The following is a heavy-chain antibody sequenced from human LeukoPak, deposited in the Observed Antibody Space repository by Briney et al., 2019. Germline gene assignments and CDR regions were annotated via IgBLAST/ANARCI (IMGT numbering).Heavy chain of an antibody. J-gene: IGHJ4*02. Sequence: PSETLSLTCAVYGGSFNDYYWTWIRQPPGKGLEWIGEISHTGSANYDPSLKSRVTMSVDTSKNQFSLKLSSVAATDTAVYYCARVSGTFVTSPCYWGQGTLVTVSS. CDR2: ISHTGSA. V-gene: IGHV4-34*01. CDR1: GGSFNDYY. CDR3: ARVSGTFVTSPCY. D-gene: IGHD2-21*02.